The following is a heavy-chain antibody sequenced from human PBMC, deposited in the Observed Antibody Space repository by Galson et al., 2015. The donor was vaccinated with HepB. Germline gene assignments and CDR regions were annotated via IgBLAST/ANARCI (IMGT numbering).Heavy chain of an antibody. D-gene: IGHD3-22*01. CDR1: GFTFSSYA. Sequence: SLRLSCAASGFTFSSYAMSWVRQAPGKGLEWVSAISGSGGSTYYADSVKGRFTISRDNSKNTLYLQMNSLRAEDTAVYYCAKDHYYDSSGYYGCCENDAFDIWGQGTMVTVSS. V-gene: IGHV3-23*01. J-gene: IGHJ3*02. CDR3: AKDHYYDSSGYYGCCENDAFDI. CDR2: ISGSGGST.